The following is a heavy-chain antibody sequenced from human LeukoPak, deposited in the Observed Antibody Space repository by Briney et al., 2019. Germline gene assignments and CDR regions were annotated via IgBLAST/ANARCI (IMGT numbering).Heavy chain of an antibody. D-gene: IGHD5-24*01. J-gene: IGHJ3*02. V-gene: IGHV1-46*01. Sequence: GGSVKVSCKASGYTFTNYYIHWVRQAPGQGLEWMGLINPGGDNTNYAQNLQGRVTMTRDTSASTVYMELSSLRSEDTAIYYCARIRDGYNDAYDIWGQGTVVTVPS. CDR3: ARIRDGYNDAYDI. CDR2: INPGGDNT. CDR1: GYTFTNYY.